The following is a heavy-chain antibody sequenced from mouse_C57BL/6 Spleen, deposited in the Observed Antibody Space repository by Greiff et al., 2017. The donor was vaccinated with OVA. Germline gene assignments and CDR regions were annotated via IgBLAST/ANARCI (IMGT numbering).Heavy chain of an antibody. D-gene: IGHD1-1*01. J-gene: IGHJ4*01. Sequence: QVTLKVSGPGILQPSQTLSLTCSFSGFSLSTFGMGVGWIRQPSGMGLEWLAHIWWDDDKSYNPALKSRLTISKDTSKNQVFRKIANVHTAVTATYYCARIYGSSYGDYAMDYWGKGTSVTVSS. CDR1: GFSLSTFGMG. CDR3: ARIYGSSYGDYAMDY. V-gene: IGHV8-8*01. CDR2: IWWDDDK.